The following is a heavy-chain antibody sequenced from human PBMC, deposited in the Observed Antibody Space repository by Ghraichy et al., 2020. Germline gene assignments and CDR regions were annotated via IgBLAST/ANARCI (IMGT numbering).Heavy chain of an antibody. CDR1: GYTFTAYY. J-gene: IGHJ4*02. CDR2: INPNSGGA. Sequence: ASVKVSCKASGYTFTAYYIHWVRQAPGQGLEWMGWINPNSGGAAYAQNFQGRVTMTRDTSMSIVYMELSRLRSDDTAIYYCARVGYNWNNAPSYWGQGTLVSVSS. V-gene: IGHV1-2*02. D-gene: IGHD1/OR15-1a*01. CDR3: ARVGYNWNNAPSY.